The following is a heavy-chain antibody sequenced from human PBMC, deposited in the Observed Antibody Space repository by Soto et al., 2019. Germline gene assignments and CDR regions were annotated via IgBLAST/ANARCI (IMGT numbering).Heavy chain of an antibody. CDR2: IYWDDDE. J-gene: IGHJ4*02. CDR1: GFSLSIIGVG. CDR3: AQLRFGELLA. Sequence: QITSKESGPTLVKPTQTLTLTCTFSGFSLSIIGVGVGWIRQPPGKALEWLALIYWDDDEHYRPSLKSRLTITKDTSKNQVVLTMTNMDPVDTATYYCAQLRFGELLAWGQGTLVTVSS. V-gene: IGHV2-5*02. D-gene: IGHD3-10*01.